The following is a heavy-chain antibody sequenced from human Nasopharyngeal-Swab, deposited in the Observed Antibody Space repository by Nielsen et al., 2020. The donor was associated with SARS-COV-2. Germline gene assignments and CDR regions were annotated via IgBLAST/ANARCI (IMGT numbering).Heavy chain of an antibody. CDR1: GFTFDDYA. Sequence: SLKISCAASGFTFDDYAMHWVRQAPGKGLEWVPGISWNSGSIGYADSVKGRFTISRDNAKNSLYLQMNSLRAEDTALYYCAKDIRRVRWLQLFDYWGQGTLVTVSS. V-gene: IGHV3-9*01. D-gene: IGHD5-24*01. CDR2: ISWNSGSI. CDR3: AKDIRRVRWLQLFDY. J-gene: IGHJ4*02.